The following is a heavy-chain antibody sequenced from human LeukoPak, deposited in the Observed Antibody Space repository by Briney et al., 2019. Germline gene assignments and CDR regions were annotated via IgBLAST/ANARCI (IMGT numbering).Heavy chain of an antibody. D-gene: IGHD3-10*01. V-gene: IGHV1-2*02. CDR2: INPDSGGT. CDR3: ARSHGGSGTPQREYYFEY. J-gene: IGHJ4*02. CDR1: GYTFTGYY. Sequence: ASVKVSCKASGYTFTGYYMHWVRQAPGQGLEWMGWINPDSGGTIYAQNFQGRVTMTRDTSISTAYMELSSLRSDDTAVYYCARSHGGSGTPQREYYFEYWGQGTLVTVSS.